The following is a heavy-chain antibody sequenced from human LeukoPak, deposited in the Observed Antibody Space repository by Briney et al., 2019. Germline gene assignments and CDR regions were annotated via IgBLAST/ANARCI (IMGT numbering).Heavy chain of an antibody. CDR3: GKRSTSLRGRGNY. D-gene: IGHD2-2*01. Sequence: GGSLRLSCAAPGFTFDMGWVRQAPGKGLEWVSVISAGGNNTFYADFVRGRFTISRDNSRNAVDLQMNSLRAEDTAVYYCGKRSTSLRGRGNYWGQGALVTVSS. CDR2: ISAGGNNT. CDR1: GFTFD. V-gene: IGHV3-23*01. J-gene: IGHJ4*02.